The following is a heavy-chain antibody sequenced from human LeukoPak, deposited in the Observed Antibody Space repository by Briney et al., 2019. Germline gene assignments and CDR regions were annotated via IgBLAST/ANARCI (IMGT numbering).Heavy chain of an antibody. CDR2: IYYSGST. D-gene: IGHD3-10*01. CDR3: AGGHYYGSGSYYDY. CDR1: GGSISSSSYY. Sequence: PSETLSLTCTVSGGSISSSSYYWGWICQPPGKGLEWIGSIYYSGSTYYNPSLKSRVTISVDTSKNQFSLKLSSVTAADTAVYYCAGGHYYGSGSYYDYWGQGTLVTVSS. V-gene: IGHV4-39*01. J-gene: IGHJ4*02.